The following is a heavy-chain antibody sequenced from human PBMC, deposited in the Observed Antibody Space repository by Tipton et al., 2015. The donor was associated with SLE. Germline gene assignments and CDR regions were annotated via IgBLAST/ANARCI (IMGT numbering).Heavy chain of an antibody. CDR1: GGSFSGYY. Sequence: LRLSCAVYGGSFSGYYWSWIRQPPGKGLGWIGEINHSGSTNYNPSLKSRVTISVDTSKNQFSLKLSSVTAADTAVYYCATGYDFQTGWFQHWGQGTLVTVSS. CDR2: INHSGST. D-gene: IGHD5-12*01. J-gene: IGHJ1*01. V-gene: IGHV4-34*01. CDR3: ATGYDFQTGWFQH.